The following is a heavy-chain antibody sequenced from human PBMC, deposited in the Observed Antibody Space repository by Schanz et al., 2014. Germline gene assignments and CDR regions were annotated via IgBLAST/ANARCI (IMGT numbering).Heavy chain of an antibody. D-gene: IGHD5-18*01. J-gene: IGHJ3*02. Sequence: QVQLVQSGAEVKKPGSSVKVSCKASGGTFSSFGINWVRQAPGQGLEWMGRIIPSLGLAKYEQKFQDKVTITADTSTTTAYMELSGLRSEDTAVYYCTRGGYSYALSAFDIWGQGTMVTVSS. V-gene: IGHV1-69*04. CDR2: IIPSLGLA. CDR1: GGTFSSFG. CDR3: TRGGYSYALSAFDI.